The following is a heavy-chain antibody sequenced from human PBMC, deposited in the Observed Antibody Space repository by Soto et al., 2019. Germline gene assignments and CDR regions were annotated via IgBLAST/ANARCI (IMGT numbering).Heavy chain of an antibody. CDR2: IFYTGST. D-gene: IGHD1-7*01. V-gene: IGHV4-59*01. CDR3: ARGGGNYPDRLAYGMDV. CDR1: GGSILSYY. Sequence: QVQLQESGPGLVKPSEILSLTCTVSGGSILSYYWSWIRQPPGKGLEWIGYIFYTGSTNYNPSLKSRVTISVHTSKNQFSLRLSSVTAADTAVYYCARGGGNYPDRLAYGMDVWGQGTTVTVSS. J-gene: IGHJ6*02.